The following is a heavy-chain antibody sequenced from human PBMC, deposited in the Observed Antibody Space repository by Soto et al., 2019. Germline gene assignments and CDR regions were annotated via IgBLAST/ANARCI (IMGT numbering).Heavy chain of an antibody. J-gene: IGHJ6*02. D-gene: IGHD1-26*01. Sequence: EVRLVESGGGLVKPGGSLRVSCAASGFNFNTYSMNWVRQAPGKGLEWVSFISTSGGYKYYADSVRGRFTISRDNAKKSVYLEMNSLTADDTAVYYRAGERSALPGARDAMDVWGQGTTVTVSS. CDR2: ISTSGGYK. V-gene: IGHV3-21*02. CDR3: AGERSALPGARDAMDV. CDR1: GFNFNTYS.